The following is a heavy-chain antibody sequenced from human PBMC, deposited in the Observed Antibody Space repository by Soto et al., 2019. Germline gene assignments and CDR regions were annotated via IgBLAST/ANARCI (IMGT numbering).Heavy chain of an antibody. D-gene: IGHD6-25*01. V-gene: IGHV3-7*01. CDR1: GFTFSNYW. CDR2: INKDGSQT. J-gene: IGHJ4*02. Sequence: EVQLVESGGALVQPGGSLRLTCATSGFTFSNYWMTWVRQAPGKGLEWVANINKDGSQTSFVDSVKGRFTIFRDNAKSSLYQHMTSLRGEGTAKYYCVKEIAAAQWGQGTMVTVSS. CDR3: VKEIAAAQ.